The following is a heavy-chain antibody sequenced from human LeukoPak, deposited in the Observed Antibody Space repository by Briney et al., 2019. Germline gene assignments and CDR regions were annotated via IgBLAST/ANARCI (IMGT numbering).Heavy chain of an antibody. CDR2: IYHSGST. D-gene: IGHD4-23*01. CDR1: GYSISSGYY. Sequence: PSETLSLTCTVSGYSISSGYYWGWIRQPPGKGPEWIGSIYHSGSTYYNPSLKSRVTISVDTSKNQFSLKLSSVTAADTAVYYCAGSTVVSEIDYWGQGTLVTVSS. V-gene: IGHV4-38-2*02. J-gene: IGHJ4*02. CDR3: AGSTVVSEIDY.